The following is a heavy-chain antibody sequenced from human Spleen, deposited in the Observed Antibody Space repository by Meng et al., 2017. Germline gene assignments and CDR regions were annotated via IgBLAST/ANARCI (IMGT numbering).Heavy chain of an antibody. D-gene: IGHD1-26*01. CDR1: GGSISSYY. CDR3: ARDSRRQEHLGLDY. V-gene: IGHV4-4*07. J-gene: IGHJ4*02. CDR2: IYTSGST. Sequence: GSLRLSCTVSGGSISSYYWSWIRQPAGKGLEWIGRIYTSGSTNYNPSLKSRVTMSVDTSKNQFALKLSSVTAADTAVYYCARDSRRQEHLGLDYWGQGILVTVSS.